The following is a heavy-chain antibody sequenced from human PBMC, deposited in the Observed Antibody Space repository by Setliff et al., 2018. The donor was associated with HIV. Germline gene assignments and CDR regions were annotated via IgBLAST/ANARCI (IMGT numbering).Heavy chain of an antibody. D-gene: IGHD2-15*01. V-gene: IGHV1-46*03. J-gene: IGHJ6*03. Sequence: ASVKVSCKASGGTFRSHEISWVRQAPGQGLEWMGTINPSGGDTIYAPEFQGRVTMTTDTSTRTAYMELSSLRSDDTAMYYCARRAGTPNYYYYYMDVWGNGTTVTVSS. CDR3: ARRAGTPNYYYYYMDV. CDR2: INPSGGDT. CDR1: GGTFRSHE.